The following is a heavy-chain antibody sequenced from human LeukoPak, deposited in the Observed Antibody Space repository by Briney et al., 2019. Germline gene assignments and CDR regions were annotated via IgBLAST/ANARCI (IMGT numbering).Heavy chain of an antibody. V-gene: IGHV3-33*01. CDR3: ARGFGEAYYFDY. Sequence: GGSLRLSCAASGFTFSSYGTHWVRQAPGKGLEWVAVIWYDGSNKYYADSVKGRFTISRDNSKNTLYLQMNSLRAEDTAVYYCARGFGEAYYFDYWGQGTLVTVSS. CDR1: GFTFSSYG. CDR2: IWYDGSNK. J-gene: IGHJ4*02. D-gene: IGHD3-10*01.